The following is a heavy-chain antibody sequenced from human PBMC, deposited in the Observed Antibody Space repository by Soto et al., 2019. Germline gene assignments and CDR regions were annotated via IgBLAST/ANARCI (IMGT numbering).Heavy chain of an antibody. J-gene: IGHJ4*02. CDR1: AFTFSNYS. D-gene: IGHD6-19*01. CDR3: ARESVEYSSGWYFDS. V-gene: IGHV3-30-3*01. Sequence: GGSLRLSCVGSAFTFSNYSMDWVRQAPGKGLEWVAGLSYDGSKKYYADSVKGRVTISRDNSKNTLFLQMNSLRSDDTAVYYCARESVEYSSGWYFDSWGQGALVTVSS. CDR2: LSYDGSKK.